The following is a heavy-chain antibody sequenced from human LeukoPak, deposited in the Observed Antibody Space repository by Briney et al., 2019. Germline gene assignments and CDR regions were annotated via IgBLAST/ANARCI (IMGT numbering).Heavy chain of an antibody. D-gene: IGHD6-19*01. J-gene: IGHJ3*02. V-gene: IGHV4-34*01. CDR3: ARGIAVAGTGVAFDI. CDR1: GGSFSGYY. Sequence: SETLSLTCAVYGGSFSGYYWSWIRQPPGKGLEWIGEISHSGSTNYNPSLKSRVTISVDTSKNQFSLKLSSVTAADTAVYYCARGIAVAGTGVAFDIWGQGTMVTVSS. CDR2: ISHSGST.